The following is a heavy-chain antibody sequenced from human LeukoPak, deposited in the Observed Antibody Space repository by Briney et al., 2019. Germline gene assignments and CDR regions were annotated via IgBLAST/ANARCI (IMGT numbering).Heavy chain of an antibody. V-gene: IGHV4-39*07. J-gene: IGHJ4*02. CDR2: IYYSGST. Sequence: PSETLSLTCTVSGGSISSISYYWGWIRQPPGKGLEWIGSIYYSGSTYYNPSLKSRVTISVDTSKNQFSLKLSSVTAADTAVYYCARSYASGRSDLDYWGQGTLVTVSS. CDR3: ARSYASGRSDLDY. CDR1: GGSISSISYY. D-gene: IGHD3-10*01.